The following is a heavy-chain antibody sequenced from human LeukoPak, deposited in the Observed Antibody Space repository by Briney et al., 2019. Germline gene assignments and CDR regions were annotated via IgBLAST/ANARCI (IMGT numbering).Heavy chain of an antibody. CDR1: GGSVSSDNW. V-gene: IGHV4-4*02. D-gene: IGHD3-9*01. Sequence: SETLSLTCAVSGGSVSSDNWWSWVRQPPGKGLEWIGEIHHSGNTNYSPSLKSRVTISLDKSRNQFSLKLNSVTAADTAMYYCAKAGVWLPAVWGQGTLVTVSS. CDR3: AKAGVWLPAV. J-gene: IGHJ4*02. CDR2: IHHSGNT.